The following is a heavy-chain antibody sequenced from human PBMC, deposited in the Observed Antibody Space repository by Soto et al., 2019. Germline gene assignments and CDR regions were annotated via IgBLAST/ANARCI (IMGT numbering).Heavy chain of an antibody. Sequence: GGSLRLSCAASGFTFSTYSMNWVRQAPGKGLEWVSSINGRSNYIYYADSVKGRFTISRDNAKNSLYLQMNSLRAEDTAVYYCAREDGIVGATSAFAYWGQGTLVTVSS. CDR2: INGRSNYI. J-gene: IGHJ4*02. CDR1: GFTFSTYS. V-gene: IGHV3-21*01. D-gene: IGHD1-26*01. CDR3: AREDGIVGATSAFAY.